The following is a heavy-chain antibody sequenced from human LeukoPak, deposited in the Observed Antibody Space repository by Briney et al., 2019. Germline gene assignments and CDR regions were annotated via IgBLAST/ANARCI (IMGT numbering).Heavy chain of an antibody. CDR1: GGSFSGYY. V-gene: IGHV4-34*01. J-gene: IGHJ4*02. D-gene: IGHD5-24*01. CDR2: INHSGST. Sequence: PSETLSLTCAVYGGSFSGYYWSWIRQPPGKGLEWIGEINHSGSTNYDPSLKSRVTISVDTSKNQFSLKLSPVTAADTAVYYCARRQGMATILGYWGQGTLVTVSS. CDR3: ARRQGMATILGY.